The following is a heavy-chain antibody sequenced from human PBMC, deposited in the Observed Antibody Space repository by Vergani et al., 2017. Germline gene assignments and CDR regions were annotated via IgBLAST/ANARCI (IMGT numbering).Heavy chain of an antibody. CDR2: ISYDGSNK. D-gene: IGHD5-18*01. V-gene: IGHV3-30*18. CDR3: AKGGRYSYGTDYYYGMDV. CDR1: GFTFSSYG. J-gene: IGHJ6*02. Sequence: QVQLVESGGGVVQPGRSLRLSCAASGFTFSSYGMHWVRQAPGKGLEWVAVISYDGSNKYYADSVKGRFTISRDNSKNMLYLQMNSLRAEDTAVYYCAKGGRYSYGTDYYYGMDVWGQGTTVTVSS.